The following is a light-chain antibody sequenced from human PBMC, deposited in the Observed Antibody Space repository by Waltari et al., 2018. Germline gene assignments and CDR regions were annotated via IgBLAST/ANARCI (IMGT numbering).Light chain of an antibody. J-gene: IGLJ2*01. V-gene: IGLV2-8*01. Sequence: QSALTQPPSASGSPGQSVTISCTGTSTDVGGYNYVSWYQHHPGKAPNLMISAVNKRPSGVPDRFSGSKSGNAASLTVSGLQADDEADYYCTSYAGSHDWVFGGGTKLTVL. CDR1: STDVGGYNY. CDR3: TSYAGSHDWV. CDR2: AVN.